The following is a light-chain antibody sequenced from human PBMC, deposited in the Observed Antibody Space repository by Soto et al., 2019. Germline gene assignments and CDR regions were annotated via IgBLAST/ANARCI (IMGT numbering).Light chain of an antibody. Sequence: QSALTQPASVSGSPGQSITISCTGTSSDVGGYNYVSWYQQHPGKAPKLMIYDVSNRPSGVSNRFSGSKSGNTASLTSSGLQAEDEADYYCSSSTSSSTLDVFGTGTKLTVL. V-gene: IGLV2-14*01. CDR1: SSDVGGYNY. CDR2: DVS. CDR3: SSSTSSSTLDV. J-gene: IGLJ1*01.